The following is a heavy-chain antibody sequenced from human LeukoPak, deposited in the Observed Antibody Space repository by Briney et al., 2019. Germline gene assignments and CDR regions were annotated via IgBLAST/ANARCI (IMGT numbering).Heavy chain of an antibody. D-gene: IGHD2-2*01. CDR2: INAGNGNT. J-gene: IGHJ4*02. CDR3: ARDLIVVVPAAMAPLVY. CDR1: GYTFTSYA. V-gene: IGHV1-3*01. Sequence: ASVTVSCTASGYTFTSYAMHWVRQAPGQRLEWMGWINAGNGNTKYSQKFQGRVTITRDTSASTAYMELSSLRSEDTAVYYCARDLIVVVPAAMAPLVYWGQGTLVTVSS.